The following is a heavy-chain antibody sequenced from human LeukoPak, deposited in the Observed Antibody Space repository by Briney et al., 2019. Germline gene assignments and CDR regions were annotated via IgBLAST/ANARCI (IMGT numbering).Heavy chain of an antibody. CDR1: GFTFSSYA. V-gene: IGHV3-64*01. J-gene: IGHJ4*02. D-gene: IGHD3-3*02. CDR3: ARGRQHSPPLDY. CDR2: ISSNGGST. Sequence: GGSLRLSCAASGFTFSSYAMHWVRQAPGKGLEYVSAISSNGGSTYYANSVKGRFTISRDNSKNTLYLQMGSLRAEDMAVYYCARGRQHSPPLDYWGQGTLVTVSS.